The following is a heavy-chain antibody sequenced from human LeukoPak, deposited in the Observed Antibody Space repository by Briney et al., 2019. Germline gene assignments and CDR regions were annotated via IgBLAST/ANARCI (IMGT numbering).Heavy chain of an antibody. J-gene: IGHJ3*02. Sequence: ASVKVSCKASGYTFTSYYMHWVREAPGQGLEWMGIINPSGGSTSYAQKFQGRVTMTRDTSTDTAYMELSSLRSEDTAVYYCATSIAVAAADAFDIWGQGTMVTVSS. V-gene: IGHV1-46*01. D-gene: IGHD6-19*01. CDR1: GYTFTSYY. CDR2: INPSGGST. CDR3: ATSIAVAAADAFDI.